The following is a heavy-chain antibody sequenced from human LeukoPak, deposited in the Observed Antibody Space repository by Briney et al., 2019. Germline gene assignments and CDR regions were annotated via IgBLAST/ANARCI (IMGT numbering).Heavy chain of an antibody. CDR1: GGSISSGGYD. D-gene: IGHD3-22*01. CDR3: ASYSLTTGY. V-gene: IGHV4-30-2*01. CDR2: IYHSGST. Sequence: SETLSLTCTVSGGSISSGGYDWSWIRQPPGKGLEWIGYIYHSGSTNYNPSLKSRVTISVDKSKNQFSLKLSSVTAVDTVVYYCASYSLTTGYWGQRTLVTVSS. J-gene: IGHJ4*02.